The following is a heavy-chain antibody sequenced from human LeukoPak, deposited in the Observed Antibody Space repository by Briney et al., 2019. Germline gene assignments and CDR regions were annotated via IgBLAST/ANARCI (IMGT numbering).Heavy chain of an antibody. CDR3: ATGRIGDFGDFDY. Sequence: SETLSLTCTVPGGSISSSSYYWGWIRQPPGKGLEWIGSIYYSGSTYYNPSLKSRVTISVDTSKNQFSLKLSSVTAADTAVYYCATGRIGDFGDFDYWGQGTLVTVSS. V-gene: IGHV4-39*07. CDR1: GGSISSSSYY. CDR2: IYYSGST. D-gene: IGHD4-17*01. J-gene: IGHJ4*02.